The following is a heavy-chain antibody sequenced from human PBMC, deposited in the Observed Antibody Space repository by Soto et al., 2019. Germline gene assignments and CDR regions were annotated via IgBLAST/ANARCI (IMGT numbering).Heavy chain of an antibody. V-gene: IGHV4-31*03. Sequence: PSETLSLTCTVSGGSISSGGYYWSWIRQHPGKGLEWIGYIYYSGSTYYNPSLKSRVTISVDTSKNQFSLKLSSVTAADTAVYYCARNPTLELATFDYWGQGTLVTVSS. CDR2: IYYSGST. CDR3: ARNPTLELATFDY. D-gene: IGHD1-7*01. CDR1: GGSISSGGYY. J-gene: IGHJ4*02.